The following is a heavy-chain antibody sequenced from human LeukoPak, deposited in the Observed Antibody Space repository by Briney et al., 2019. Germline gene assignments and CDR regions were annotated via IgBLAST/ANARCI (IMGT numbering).Heavy chain of an antibody. CDR3: ASQSWYGDFDP. J-gene: IGHJ5*02. D-gene: IGHD4-17*01. V-gene: IGHV1-18*03. Sequence: ASVKVSCKASGYTFTGYYMHWVRQAPGQGLEWMGWISAYNGNTNYAQKLQGRVTMTTDTSTSTAYMELRSLRSDDMAVYYCASQSWYGDFDPWGQGTLVTVSS. CDR2: ISAYNGNT. CDR1: GYTFTGYY.